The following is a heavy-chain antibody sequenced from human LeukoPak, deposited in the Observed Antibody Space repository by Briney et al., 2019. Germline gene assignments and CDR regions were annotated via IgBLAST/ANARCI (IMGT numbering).Heavy chain of an antibody. Sequence: SGGSLRLSCAASGFTFSSYAMHWVRQAPGKGLEYVSAISSNGGSTYYANSVKGRFTISRDNSKNTVYLQMNSLRAEDTAVYYCASPESSSRHAGADHWGQGTLVTVSS. CDR2: ISSNGGST. CDR3: ASPESSSRHAGADH. D-gene: IGHD6-13*01. CDR1: GFTFSSYA. J-gene: IGHJ4*02. V-gene: IGHV3-64*01.